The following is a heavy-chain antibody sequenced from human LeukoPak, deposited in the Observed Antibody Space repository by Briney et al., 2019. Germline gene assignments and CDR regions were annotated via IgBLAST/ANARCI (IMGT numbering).Heavy chain of an antibody. V-gene: IGHV4-59*08. D-gene: IGHD3-10*01. CDR3: ARHFDHVGSGVYEY. Sequence: SETLSLTCTVSGGSISSNYWSWIRQPPGKGLEWIGYIYYSGYTNYNPSLKSRVTISVDTSNNQFSLKLSSVTAADTAVYYCARHFDHVGSGVYEYWGQGTLVTVSS. J-gene: IGHJ4*02. CDR1: GGSISSNY. CDR2: IYYSGYT.